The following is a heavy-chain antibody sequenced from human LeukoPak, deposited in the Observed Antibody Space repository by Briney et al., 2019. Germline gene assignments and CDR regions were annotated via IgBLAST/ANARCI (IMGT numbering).Heavy chain of an antibody. D-gene: IGHD2-2*01. Sequence: GGSLRLSCAASGFTVSSNYMSWVRQAPGKGLEWVSVIYSGGSTYYADSVKGRFAISRDNSKNTLYLQMNSLRAEGTAVYYCAKEYQLLSYYYYYMDVWGKGTTVTISS. V-gene: IGHV3-66*01. CDR2: IYSGGST. CDR1: GFTVSSNY. J-gene: IGHJ6*03. CDR3: AKEYQLLSYYYYYMDV.